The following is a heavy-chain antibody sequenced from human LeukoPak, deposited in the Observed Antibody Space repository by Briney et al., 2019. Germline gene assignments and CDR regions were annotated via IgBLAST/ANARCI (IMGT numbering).Heavy chain of an antibody. V-gene: IGHV6-1*01. CDR1: GDSVSSNSAA. Sequence: SQTLSLTCAISGDSVSSNSAAWNWVRQSPSRGLERLGRTYYRSKWYNDYAVSVKSRIAINPDTSKNQFSLQLNSVTPEDTAVYYCARAIGVTGAPDFNYYYMDVWGKGTTVTVSS. CDR2: TYYRSKWYN. J-gene: IGHJ6*03. CDR3: ARAIGVTGAPDFNYYYMDV. D-gene: IGHD7-27*01.